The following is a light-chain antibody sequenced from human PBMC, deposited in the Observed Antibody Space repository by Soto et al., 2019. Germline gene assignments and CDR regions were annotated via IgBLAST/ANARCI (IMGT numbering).Light chain of an antibody. CDR1: QSVGSI. Sequence: EIVMTQSPATLSVSPGERATLSCRASQSVGSILAWYQQKPGQAPRLLIYGASTRATGIPARFSGSGSGTEFTLTISSLQSEHFAVYYYQQYNNWPLTFGQGTKVEIK. CDR3: QQYNNWPLT. V-gene: IGKV3-15*01. J-gene: IGKJ1*01. CDR2: GAS.